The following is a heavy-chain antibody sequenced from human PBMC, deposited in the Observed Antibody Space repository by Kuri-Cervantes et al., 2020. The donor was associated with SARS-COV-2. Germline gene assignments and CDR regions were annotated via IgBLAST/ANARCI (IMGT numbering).Heavy chain of an antibody. CDR1: GGSISSSNW. D-gene: IGHD3-22*01. J-gene: IGHJ4*02. Sequence: GSLRLSCAVSGGSISSSNWWSWVRQPPGKGLEWIGEIYHSGSTNYNPSLKSRVTISVDTSKNQFSLKLSSVTAADTAVYYCARRKQYYYDSSGYYAFDYWGQGTLVTVSS. CDR2: IYHSGST. V-gene: IGHV4-4*02. CDR3: ARRKQYYYDSSGYYAFDY.